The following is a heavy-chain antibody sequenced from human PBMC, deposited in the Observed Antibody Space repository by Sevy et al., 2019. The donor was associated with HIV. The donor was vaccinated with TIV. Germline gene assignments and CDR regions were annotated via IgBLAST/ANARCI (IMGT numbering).Heavy chain of an antibody. V-gene: IGHV3-30*18. CDR2: ISFDGDTK. D-gene: IGHD3-22*01. Sequence: GGSLRLSCAASGFSFRNFGMHWVRQAPGKGLEWLALISFDGDTKYYGGSVKGRFTISRDNSKNTLYLQMNSLRVEDTAVYYCAKRGGHDTSGYVSYYYYGMDVWGQGTTVTVSS. CDR3: AKRGGHDTSGYVSYYYYGMDV. CDR1: GFSFRNFG. J-gene: IGHJ6*02.